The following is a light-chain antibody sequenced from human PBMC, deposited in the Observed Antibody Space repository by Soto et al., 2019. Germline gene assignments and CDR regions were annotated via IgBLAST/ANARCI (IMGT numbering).Light chain of an antibody. V-gene: IGLV2-11*01. Sequence: QSALTQPRSVSGSPGQSVTISCTGTSSDVGGYNYVSWYQKHPGKAPKLMIYDVSKRPSGVPDRFSGSKSGNTASLTISGLQAEDEADYYCCSYAGSYTLVVFGGGTKVTVL. CDR1: SSDVGGYNY. J-gene: IGLJ2*01. CDR2: DVS. CDR3: CSYAGSYTLVV.